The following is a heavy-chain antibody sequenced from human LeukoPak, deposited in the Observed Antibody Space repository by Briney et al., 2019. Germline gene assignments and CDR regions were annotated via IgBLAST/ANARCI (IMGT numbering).Heavy chain of an antibody. CDR1: GFTLSSYG. CDR3: AKSRYSGSYYVWGSGYFDY. J-gene: IGHJ4*02. V-gene: IGHV3-30*02. D-gene: IGHD1-26*01. CDR2: IRYDARNK. Sequence: GGSLRLSCAASGFTLSSYGMHWVRQAPGKGLEWVAFIRYDARNKYYADSVKGRFTISRDNSKNTLYLQMNSLRAEDTAVYYCAKSRYSGSYYVWGSGYFDYWGQGTLVTVSS.